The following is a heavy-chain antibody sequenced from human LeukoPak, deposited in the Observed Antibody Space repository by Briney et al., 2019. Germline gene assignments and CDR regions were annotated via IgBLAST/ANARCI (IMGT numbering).Heavy chain of an antibody. D-gene: IGHD3/OR15-3a*01. J-gene: IGHJ4*02. CDR1: GFTMSHYG. Sequence: GGSLRLSCAASGFTMSHYGVSWVRQAPGKGLEWISGIRSAVETTHYADSVKGRFIISRDNSKNALSLQLNSLRPEDTALYYCAKHFCTGLDCSLFDSWGQGTLVTVSS. CDR3: AKHFCTGLDCSLFDS. CDR2: IRSAVETT. V-gene: IGHV3-23*01.